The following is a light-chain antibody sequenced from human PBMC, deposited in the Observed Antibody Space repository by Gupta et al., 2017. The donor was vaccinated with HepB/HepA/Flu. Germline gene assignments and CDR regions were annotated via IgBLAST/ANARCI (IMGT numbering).Light chain of an antibody. CDR3: QKYNSAPLT. V-gene: IGKV1-27*01. CDR2: SAS. J-gene: IGKJ4*01. Sequence: DIQITQSPSSLSASVGDRVTITCRASHDIATYLAWYQQQSGKVPRLLVYSASTLQSGVPSRFSGSGSGTDFTLSISSLQTEDVATYYCQKYNSAPLTFGGGTKVEIK. CDR1: HDIATY.